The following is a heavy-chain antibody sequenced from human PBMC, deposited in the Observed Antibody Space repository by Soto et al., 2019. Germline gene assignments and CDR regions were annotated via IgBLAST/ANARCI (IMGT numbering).Heavy chain of an antibody. CDR3: TTDPPRDCAGGPCYGSTCCLDY. Sequence: GGSLRLSCAASGFTFSIYNMNWVRQATGQGLEWVLSISSCSKYIFYADSVKGRFTVSRDNAKNSLYLQMSSLRDEDTAVYYCTTDPPRDCAGGPCYGSTCCLDYWGLGTLVTVPQ. CDR2: ISSCSKYI. J-gene: IGHJ4*02. V-gene: IGHV3-21*01. CDR1: GFTFSIYN. D-gene: IGHD2-21*01.